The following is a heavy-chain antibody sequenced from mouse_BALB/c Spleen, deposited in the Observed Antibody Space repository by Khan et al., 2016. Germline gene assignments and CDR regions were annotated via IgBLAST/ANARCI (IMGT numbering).Heavy chain of an antibody. CDR1: GFTFSSYA. Sequence: EVELVESRGGLVKPGGSLKLSCAASGFTFSSYAMSWVRQSPEKRLEWVAEISSGGSYTYYPDTVTGRFTISRDNAKNTLYLEMSSLRSEDTAMYYCARAYSPYWGQGTLVTVSA. CDR2: ISSGGSYT. J-gene: IGHJ3*01. V-gene: IGHV5-9-4*01. D-gene: IGHD2-12*01. CDR3: ARAYSPY.